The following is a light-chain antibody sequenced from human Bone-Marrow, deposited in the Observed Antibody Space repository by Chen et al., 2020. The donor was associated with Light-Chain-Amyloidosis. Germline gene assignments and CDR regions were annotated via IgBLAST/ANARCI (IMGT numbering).Light chain of an antibody. J-gene: IGLJ2*01. V-gene: IGLV3-25*03. CDR2: RDT. Sequence: SYELPQPPSVSVSPGQPARITCSGDDLPTKYAYWYQQKPGQAPVLVVHRDTERPSGISERFSGSSSGTTATWTISGVQAEDEADYHCQSADSRGTDEVIFGGGTKLTGL. CDR3: QSADSRGTDEVI. CDR1: DLPTKY.